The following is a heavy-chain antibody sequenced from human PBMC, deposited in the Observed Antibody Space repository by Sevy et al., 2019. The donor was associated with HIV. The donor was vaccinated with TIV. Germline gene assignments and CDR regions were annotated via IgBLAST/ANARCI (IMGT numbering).Heavy chain of an antibody. CDR3: ARGYCGGGSCTAFDP. CDR2: MYSGGIP. V-gene: IGHV3-53*01. Sequence: GGSLRLSCAASGFSISNNYTAWVRQAPGKGLEWVSVMYSGGIPYYADSVKGRFALSRDMSKNTVYLQMNGLRAEDTAVYYCARGYCGGGSCTAFDPWGQGTLVTVSS. D-gene: IGHD2-15*01. J-gene: IGHJ5*02. CDR1: GFSISNNY.